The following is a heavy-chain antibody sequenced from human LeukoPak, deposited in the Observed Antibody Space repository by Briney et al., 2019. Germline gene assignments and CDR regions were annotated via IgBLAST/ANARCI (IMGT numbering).Heavy chain of an antibody. V-gene: IGHV3-15*01. CDR3: TTDQAVGYDFWSGYFR. CDR2: IKSKTDGGTT. CDR1: GFTFSNAW. D-gene: IGHD3-3*01. J-gene: IGHJ4*02. Sequence: PGGSLRLSCAASGFTFSNAWMSWVRQAPGKGLEWVGRIKSKTDGGTTDYAAPVKGRFTISRDDSKNTLYLQMNSLKTEDTAVYYCTTDQAVGYDFWSGYFRWGQGTLVTVSS.